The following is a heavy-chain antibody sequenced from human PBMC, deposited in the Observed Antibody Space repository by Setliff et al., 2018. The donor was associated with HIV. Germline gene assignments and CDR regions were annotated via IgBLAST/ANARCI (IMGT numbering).Heavy chain of an antibody. CDR3: ARGVGSNYFDY. V-gene: IGHV3-21*01. CDR2: ITTTGGDI. J-gene: IGHJ4*02. D-gene: IGHD1-26*01. Sequence: GSLRLSCVASGFTLSTYSMNWVRQAPGQGLEWVSSITTTGGDIWYADSVKGRFTISRDNVKNSLYLQMNSLRAEDTAVYFCARGVGSNYFDYWGQGTLVTVSS. CDR1: GFTLSTYS.